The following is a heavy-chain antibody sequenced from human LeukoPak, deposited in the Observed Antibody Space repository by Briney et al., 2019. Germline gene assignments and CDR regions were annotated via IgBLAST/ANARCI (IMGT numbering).Heavy chain of an antibody. D-gene: IGHD2-2*01. CDR1: GFTFSSYG. Sequence: GGSLRLSCAASGFTFSSYGMHWVRQAPGEGLEWVAVISYDGSNKYYADSVKGRFTISRDNSKNTLYLQMNSLRAEDTAVYYCAREGADIVVVPAANTLWGYMDVWGKGTTVTVSS. CDR2: ISYDGSNK. V-gene: IGHV3-30*03. J-gene: IGHJ6*03. CDR3: AREGADIVVVPAANTLWGYMDV.